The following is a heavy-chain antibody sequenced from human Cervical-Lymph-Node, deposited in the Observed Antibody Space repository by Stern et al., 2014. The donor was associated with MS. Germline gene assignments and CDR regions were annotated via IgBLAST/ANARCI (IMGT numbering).Heavy chain of an antibody. D-gene: IGHD3-3*01. Sequence: QITLKESGPTLVKPTQTLTLTCTFSGFSLSTSGVGVGWIRQPPGKALEWLALISWGDDKRYSPSLKSRLTITKDTSKNQVVLTMTNMDPVDTATYYCAHAIPYDFWSGYYPTAFDYWGQGTLVTVSS. V-gene: IGHV2-5*02. J-gene: IGHJ4*02. CDR2: ISWGDDK. CDR3: AHAIPYDFWSGYYPTAFDY. CDR1: GFSLSTSGVG.